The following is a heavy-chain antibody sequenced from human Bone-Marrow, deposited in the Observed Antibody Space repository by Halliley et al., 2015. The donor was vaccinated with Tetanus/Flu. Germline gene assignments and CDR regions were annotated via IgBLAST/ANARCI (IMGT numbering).Heavy chain of an antibody. J-gene: IGHJ4*02. CDR1: GFTFSSYT. D-gene: IGHD2-21*02. V-gene: IGHV3-21*01. Sequence: SLRLSCAASGFTFSSYTMNWVRQASGKGLEWVSSISTGSTSIYYADSVKGRFTISRDNAGSSLHLQMNSLRAEDTAVYYCARDYDSACCGADCYPTIFDCWGQGTLVTVSS. CDR2: ISTGSTSI. CDR3: ARDYDSACCGADCYPTIFDC.